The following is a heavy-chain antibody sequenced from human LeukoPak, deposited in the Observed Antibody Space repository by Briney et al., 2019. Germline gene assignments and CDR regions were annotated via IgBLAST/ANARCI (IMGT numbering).Heavy chain of an antibody. CDR1: GYTFTGYY. CDR2: INPNSGGT. CDR3: AILESAAILFDY. V-gene: IGHV1-2*02. J-gene: IGHJ4*02. Sequence: ASVKVSCKASGYTFTGYYMHWVRQAPGQGLEWMGWINPNSGGTNYAQKFQGRVTMTRDTSISTAYMELSRLRSDDTAVYDCAILESAAILFDYCGQGRLGTVS. D-gene: IGHD2-2*01.